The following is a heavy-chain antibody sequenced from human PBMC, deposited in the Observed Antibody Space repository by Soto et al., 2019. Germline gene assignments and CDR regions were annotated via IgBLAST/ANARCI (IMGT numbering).Heavy chain of an antibody. CDR2: IIPILGIA. CDR3: ARGRSHGSHYYYYMDV. CDR1: GCTFSSYT. D-gene: IGHD1-26*01. Sequence: SVKVSCKASGCTFSSYTISWVRQAPGQGLEWMGRIIPILGIANYAQKFQGRVTITADKSTSTAYMELSSLRSEDTAVYYCARGRSHGSHYYYYMDVWGKGTKVTVSS. V-gene: IGHV1-69*02. J-gene: IGHJ6*03.